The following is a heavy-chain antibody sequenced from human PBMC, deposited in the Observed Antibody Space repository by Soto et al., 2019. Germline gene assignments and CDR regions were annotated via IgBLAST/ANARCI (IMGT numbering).Heavy chain of an antibody. Sequence: ASETLSLTCTVSGASVSTGAYYWGWVRQRPGRGLEWIGYVYESGYTYYNMSLKSRLTIPLDRSNNQFSLGLTSVTAADTAVYYCVRALRHTAMVYPWFDPWGQGTLVTVS. V-gene: IGHV4-31*03. CDR3: VRALRHTAMVYPWFDP. CDR1: GASVSTGAYY. J-gene: IGHJ5*02. D-gene: IGHD5-18*01. CDR2: VYESGYT.